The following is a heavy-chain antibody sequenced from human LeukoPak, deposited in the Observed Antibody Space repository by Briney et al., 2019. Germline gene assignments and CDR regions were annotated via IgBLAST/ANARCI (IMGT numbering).Heavy chain of an antibody. CDR3: ARASDHDWGSYRWDAFDI. D-gene: IGHD3-16*02. CDR1: TFTFSSYT. Sequence: PGGSLRLSCAASTFTFSSYTMNWVRQAPATGLGWVSSISSSGSYIYYAAALNGGFTVPRDNARKSLYPQMNSLRAEDTAGYYCARASDHDWGSYRWDAFDIWGQGTMVTVSS. J-gene: IGHJ3*02. V-gene: IGHV3-21*01. CDR2: ISSSGSYI.